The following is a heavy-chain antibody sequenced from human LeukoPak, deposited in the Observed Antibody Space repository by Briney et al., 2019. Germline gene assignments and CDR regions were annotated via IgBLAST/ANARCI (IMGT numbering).Heavy chain of an antibody. D-gene: IGHD3-16*01. CDR1: GFTFSSYW. J-gene: IGHJ4*02. V-gene: IGHV3-7*03. CDR2: IKQDGSEK. Sequence: GGSLRLSCAAPGFTFSSYWMSWVRQAPGKGLEWVANIKQDGSEKYYVDSVKGRFTISRDNAKNSLYLQMNSLRAEDTAVYYCARDRRWGTYWGQGTLVTVSS. CDR3: ARDRRWGTY.